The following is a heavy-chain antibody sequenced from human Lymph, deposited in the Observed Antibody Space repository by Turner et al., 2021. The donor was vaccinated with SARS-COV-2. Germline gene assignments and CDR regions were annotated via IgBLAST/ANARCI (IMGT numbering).Heavy chain of an antibody. D-gene: IGHD3-22*01. Sequence: EFRLFVPRLGFLQPLGSLLLLCLAPGFPFSSYAMRWVRQAPGKGLGWRSVMGGGGGDKCYKDAGKDRFTISRDKSKNTLYLQKNSLRGEDTAVYYGAKGVRGGMIEVVIPDFEYWGQGTLVTVSS. J-gene: IGHJ4*02. CDR1: GFPFSSYA. CDR3: AKGVRGGMIEVVIPDFEY. CDR2: MGGGGGDK. V-gene: IGHV3-23*01.